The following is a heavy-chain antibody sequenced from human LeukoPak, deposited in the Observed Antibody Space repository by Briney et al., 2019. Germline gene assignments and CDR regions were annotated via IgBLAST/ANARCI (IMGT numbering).Heavy chain of an antibody. J-gene: IGHJ6*02. V-gene: IGHV3-23*01. CDR3: AKDQAGYNWNPHLGYGMDV. CDR1: GFTFSSYA. Sequence: QTGGSLRLSCAASGFTFSSYAMSWVRQAPGKGLEWVSAISGSGGSTYYADSVKGRFTISRDNSKNTLYLQMNSLRAEDTAVYYCAKDQAGYNWNPHLGYGMDVWGQGTTVTVSS. D-gene: IGHD1-1*01. CDR2: ISGSGGST.